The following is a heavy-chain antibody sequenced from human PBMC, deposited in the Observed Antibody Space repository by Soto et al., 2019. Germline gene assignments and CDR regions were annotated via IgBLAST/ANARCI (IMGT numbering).Heavy chain of an antibody. CDR3: AKDHSGSNSIDY. Sequence: GGSLRLSCAASGFTFSSYAVSWVRQAPGKGLEWVSAISGSGGSTYYADSVKGRFTISRDNSKNTLYLQMNSLRVEDSAVYYCAKDHSGSNSIDYWGLGTLVTVSS. J-gene: IGHJ4*02. V-gene: IGHV3-23*01. CDR1: GFTFSSYA. CDR2: ISGSGGST. D-gene: IGHD4-4*01.